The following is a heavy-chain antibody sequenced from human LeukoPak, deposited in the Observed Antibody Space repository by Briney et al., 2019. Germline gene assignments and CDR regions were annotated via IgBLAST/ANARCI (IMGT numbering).Heavy chain of an antibody. Sequence: GGSLRLSCAASGFTFSSYAMSWVRQAPGKGPEWVSIISGRDTGTYYTDSVKGRFTISRDNSKNTLYLQMNSLRADDTAVYYCVKNCDNSVLSCDHWGQGTLVTVSS. CDR1: GFTFSSYA. J-gene: IGHJ4*02. CDR3: VKNCDNSVLSCDH. V-gene: IGHV3-23*01. D-gene: IGHD3-16*02. CDR2: ISGRDTGT.